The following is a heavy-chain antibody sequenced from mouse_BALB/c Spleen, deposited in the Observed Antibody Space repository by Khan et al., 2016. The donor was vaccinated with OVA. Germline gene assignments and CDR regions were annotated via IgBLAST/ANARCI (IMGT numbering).Heavy chain of an antibody. D-gene: IGHD2-14*01. V-gene: IGHV1-18*01. CDR1: GYTFTEYT. J-gene: IGHJ3*01. CDR2: TIPSNGAT. Sequence: EVQLQQSGPEVVKPGASVKISCKTSGYTFTEYTMHWVKPSHGKSLERVGGTIPSNGATKYNQKFKGQATLHVDKSSSTAYMELRSLASEDSAFYYCSKTGASYRYSWFAYWGHVTLVTVSA. CDR3: SKTGASYRYSWFAY.